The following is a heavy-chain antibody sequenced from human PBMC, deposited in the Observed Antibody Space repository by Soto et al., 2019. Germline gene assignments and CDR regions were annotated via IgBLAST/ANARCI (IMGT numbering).Heavy chain of an antibody. J-gene: IGHJ5*02. Sequence: ASVKVSCKASGYTFSSYGINWVRQAPGHGLEWMGWISGNNGNTKYAQKLQGRVTMTTDTSTSTVFMELRSLTSDDTAMYYCARGLSIDYNWFDPWGQGTLVIVSS. CDR3: ARGLSIDYNWFDP. CDR1: GYTFSSYG. CDR2: ISGNNGNT. D-gene: IGHD3-9*01. V-gene: IGHV1-18*01.